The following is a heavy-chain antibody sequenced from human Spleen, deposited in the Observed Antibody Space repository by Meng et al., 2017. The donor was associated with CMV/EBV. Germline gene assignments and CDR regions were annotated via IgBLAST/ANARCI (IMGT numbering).Heavy chain of an antibody. J-gene: IGHJ4*02. Sequence: GESLKISCVVSGIILRDEGIDWVRQAPGKGLEWVAFIKSDGRNKGHADSVKGRFSISRDSSSNTVILQMNSLRPEDAAVYYCARAPSTWIQLWLDYWGQGTLVTVSS. CDR3: ARAPSTWIQLWLDY. V-gene: IGHV3-30*02. CDR2: IKSDGRNK. CDR1: GIILRDEG. D-gene: IGHD5-18*01.